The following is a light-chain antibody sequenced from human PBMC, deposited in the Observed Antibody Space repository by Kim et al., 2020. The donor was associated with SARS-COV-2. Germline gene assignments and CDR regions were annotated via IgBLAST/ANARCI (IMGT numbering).Light chain of an antibody. V-gene: IGLV2-8*01. Sequence: GKSVTISCTGTSSDVGSYNYVSWYQQHPGTAPKLMIYDVNKPPSGVADRFSGFKSGNTSSPPISGRQAEDEADYYCSSYSASNNWVFGGGTQLTVL. CDR2: DVN. J-gene: IGLJ3*02. CDR1: SSDVGSYNY. CDR3: SSYSASNNWV.